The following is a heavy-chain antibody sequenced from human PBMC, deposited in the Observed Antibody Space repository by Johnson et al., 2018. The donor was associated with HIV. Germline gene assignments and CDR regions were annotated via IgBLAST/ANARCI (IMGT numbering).Heavy chain of an antibody. J-gene: IGHJ3*02. Sequence: VQLVESGGGLVQPGGSLRLSCAASGLIFRSYWMSWVRQAPGKGLEWVANIKEDGGEKIYVDSVKGRFTISRDNAENSLYLQMNSLRAEDTALYYCARGSDDYGGNPAAWGAFDIWGQGTTVTVSS. CDR2: IKEDGGEK. CDR3: ARGSDDYGGNPAAWGAFDI. D-gene: IGHD4-23*01. CDR1: GLIFRSYW. V-gene: IGHV3-7*05.